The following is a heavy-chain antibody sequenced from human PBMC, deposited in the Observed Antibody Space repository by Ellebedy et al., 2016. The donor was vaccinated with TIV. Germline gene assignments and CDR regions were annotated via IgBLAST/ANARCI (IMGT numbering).Heavy chain of an antibody. CDR3: ARCPNQRRSSFYYGMDV. J-gene: IGHJ6*02. Sequence: PGGSLRLPCAASGFTFSTYAMHWVRQAPGKGLEWVAIISYGGNNKYYADSVKGRFTISRDNSKNTLYLQMNSLRAEETAVYYCARCPNQRRSSFYYGMDVWGQGTTVTVSS. CDR2: ISYGGNNK. D-gene: IGHD1-14*01. CDR1: GFTFSTYA. V-gene: IGHV3-30-3*01.